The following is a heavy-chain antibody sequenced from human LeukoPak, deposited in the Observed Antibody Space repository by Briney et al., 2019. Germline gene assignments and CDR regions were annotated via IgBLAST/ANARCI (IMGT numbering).Heavy chain of an antibody. Sequence: SETLSLTCAVYGGSFSGYYWTWIRQPPGKGLEWIGEIIDTGSTKYNSSLKSRVTISVDTSKNQFSLSLDSVTAADTAVYYCGCRAPRTLTTVPEDWGQGTLVTVSS. CDR1: GGSFSGYY. J-gene: IGHJ4*02. CDR2: IIDTGST. CDR3: GCRAPRTLTTVPED. V-gene: IGHV4-34*12. D-gene: IGHD4-11*01.